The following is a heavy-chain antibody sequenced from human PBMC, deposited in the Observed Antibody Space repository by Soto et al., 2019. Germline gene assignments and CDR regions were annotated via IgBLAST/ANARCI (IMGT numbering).Heavy chain of an antibody. CDR3: ARYCNGGSCYTSGLDA. CDR1: GFTCSTYH. CDR2: ISSSGTSI. D-gene: IGHD2-15*01. Sequence: EVPVVESGGSLVQPGESLRLSCAASGFTCSTYHMNRVRQAPGKGLEWVSYISSSGTSIYYADSVKGRFTISRDNAKNSLFLQMNSLTVEDTAIYYCARYCNGGSCYTSGLDAWGLGTTVIVSS. V-gene: IGHV3-48*01. J-gene: IGHJ6*02.